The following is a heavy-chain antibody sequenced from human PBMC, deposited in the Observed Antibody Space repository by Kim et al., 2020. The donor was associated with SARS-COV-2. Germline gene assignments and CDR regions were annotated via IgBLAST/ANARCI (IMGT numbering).Heavy chain of an antibody. CDR1: GFNSNNYD. J-gene: IGHJ4*01. CDR2: ISIYDSRI. CDR3: ARDHPAHGWRSLSY. V-gene: IGHV3-23*01. D-gene: IGHD6-19*01. Sequence: GGSLRLSCAASGFNSNNYDMSWVRQAPGKGLEWVSAISIYDSRIYYADSVKGRFTISRDIAENTVYLQMNSLIAEDTAVYYCARDHPAHGWRSLSYWG.